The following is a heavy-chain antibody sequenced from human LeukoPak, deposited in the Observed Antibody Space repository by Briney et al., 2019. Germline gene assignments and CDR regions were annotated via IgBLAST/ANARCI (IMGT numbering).Heavy chain of an antibody. CDR3: ARVVVPAAIPPRRLNYYMDV. J-gene: IGHJ6*03. Sequence: ASVKVSCKASGYTFTSYGISWVRQAPGQGLERMGWISAYNGNTNYAQKLRGGGTMTTDTSTSTAYMELRSLRSDDTAVYYCARVVVPAAIPPRRLNYYMDVWGKGTTVTVSS. CDR2: ISAYNGNT. D-gene: IGHD2-2*01. CDR1: GYTFTSYG. V-gene: IGHV1-18*01.